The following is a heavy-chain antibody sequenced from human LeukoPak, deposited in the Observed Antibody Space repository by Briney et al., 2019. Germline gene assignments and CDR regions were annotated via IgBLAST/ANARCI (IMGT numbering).Heavy chain of an antibody. D-gene: IGHD6-13*01. CDR1: GGSVTSGSYY. V-gene: IGHV4-61*01. Sequence: PSETLSLTCTVSGGSVTSGSYYWSWIRQPPGKGLEWIGYIYYSGSTNYNPSLKSRVTISVDTSKNQFSLKLSSVTAADTAVYYCARGREYSCSWYALGYWGQGTLVTVSS. CDR2: IYYSGST. CDR3: ARGREYSCSWYALGY. J-gene: IGHJ4*02.